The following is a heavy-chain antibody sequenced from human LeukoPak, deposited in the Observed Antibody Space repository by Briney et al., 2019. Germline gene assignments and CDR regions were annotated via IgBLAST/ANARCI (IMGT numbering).Heavy chain of an antibody. CDR2: IYASGST. CDR1: GDSMSDSY. J-gene: IGHJ6*03. Sequence: SETLSLTCTVSGDSMSDSYWSWIRRPAGKGLEWIGRIYASGSTNYNPSLKSRVTLSVDTSSNQFSLTLSSVTAADTAVYHCARDIRSHNGPGGYYYYYYMDVWGKGTTVTVSS. V-gene: IGHV4-4*07. CDR3: ARDIRSHNGPGGYYYYYYMDV. D-gene: IGHD2-8*01.